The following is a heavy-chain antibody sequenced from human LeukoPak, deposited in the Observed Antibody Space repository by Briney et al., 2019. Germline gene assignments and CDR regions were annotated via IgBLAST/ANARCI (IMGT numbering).Heavy chain of an antibody. Sequence: ASVKVSCKASGYTFTSYAMHWVRQAPGQRLEWMGWINPNSGGTNYAQKFQGRVTMTRDTSISTAYMELSRLRSDDTAVYYCARGPMVGATVEHDYWGQGTLVTVSS. V-gene: IGHV1-2*02. CDR3: ARGPMVGATVEHDY. CDR2: INPNSGGT. CDR1: GYTFTSYA. D-gene: IGHD1-26*01. J-gene: IGHJ4*02.